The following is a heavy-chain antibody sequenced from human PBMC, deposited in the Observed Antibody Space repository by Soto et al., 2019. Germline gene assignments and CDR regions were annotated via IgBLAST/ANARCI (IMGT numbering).Heavy chain of an antibody. V-gene: IGHV3-30*18. CDR2: ISYDGNVA. J-gene: IGHJ4*02. CDR3: AKEGPVTSWDFDY. D-gene: IGHD2-2*01. Sequence: QVQLVESGGGVVQPGRSLRLSCAASGFTFSNYGMHWVRQAPGKGREWVIVISYDGNVAYYADSVKGRFTISRDNSKNTLYLQLNSLRTEDTAMYYCAKEGPVTSWDFDYWGQGTLVTVSS. CDR1: GFTFSNYG.